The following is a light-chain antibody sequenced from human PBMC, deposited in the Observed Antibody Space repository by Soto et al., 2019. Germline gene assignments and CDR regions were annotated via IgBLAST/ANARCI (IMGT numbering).Light chain of an antibody. J-gene: IGLJ3*02. CDR1: SSNIGSNY. CDR2: RNN. CDR3: AAWDDSLNWV. Sequence: QAVVTQPPSASGTPGQRVTISCSGSSSNIGSNYVYWYQQLPGTAPKLLIYRNNQRPSGVPDRFSGSKSGTSASLAISGLRSEDDADYYCAAWDDSLNWVFGTGTKLSVL. V-gene: IGLV1-47*01.